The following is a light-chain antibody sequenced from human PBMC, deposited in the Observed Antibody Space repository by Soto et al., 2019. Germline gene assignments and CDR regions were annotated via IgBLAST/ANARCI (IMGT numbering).Light chain of an antibody. CDR2: NNN. CDR1: SSNIGSTT. CDR3: AAWDDSLNGVV. Sequence: QAVVTQPPSASGTPGQRVTIACSGSSSNIGSTTVKWYQQLPGTAPKLLIYNNNQRPSGVPDRFSGSKSGTSASLAISGLQSEDEADYYCAAWDDSLNGVVFGGGT. V-gene: IGLV1-44*01. J-gene: IGLJ3*02.